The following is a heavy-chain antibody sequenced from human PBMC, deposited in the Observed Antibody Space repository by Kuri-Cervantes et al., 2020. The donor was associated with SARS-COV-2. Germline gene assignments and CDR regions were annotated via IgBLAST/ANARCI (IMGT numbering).Heavy chain of an antibody. Sequence: GGSLRLSCAASGFTFSSYAMNWVRQAPGKGLEWVSYISSSSSTIYYADSVKGRFTISRDNAKNSLYLQMNSLRAEDTAVYYCARDPLVFDWLSLFDYWGQGTLVTVSS. V-gene: IGHV3-48*01. CDR3: ARDPLVFDWLSLFDY. CDR1: GFTFSSYA. CDR2: ISSSSSTI. D-gene: IGHD3-9*01. J-gene: IGHJ4*02.